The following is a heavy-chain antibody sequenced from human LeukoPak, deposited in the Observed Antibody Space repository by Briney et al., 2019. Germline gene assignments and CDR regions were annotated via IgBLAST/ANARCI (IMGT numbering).Heavy chain of an antibody. Sequence: ASVKFSCKASGYTFTSYGISWVRQAPGQGLEWMGWISAYNGNTNYAQKLQGRVTMTTDTSTSTAYMELRSLRSDDTAVYYCARDRRLITIFGVAPPPNLDYWGQGTLVTVSS. D-gene: IGHD3-3*01. CDR2: ISAYNGNT. J-gene: IGHJ4*02. CDR3: ARDRRLITIFGVAPPPNLDY. V-gene: IGHV1-18*01. CDR1: GYTFTSYG.